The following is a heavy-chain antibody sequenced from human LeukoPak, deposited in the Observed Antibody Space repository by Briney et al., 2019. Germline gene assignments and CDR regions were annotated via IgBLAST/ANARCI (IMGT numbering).Heavy chain of an antibody. CDR3: ARDAPNYDLHAFDI. J-gene: IGHJ3*02. CDR2: IYYTGTT. D-gene: IGHD3-3*01. CDR1: GGSISSSLYH. V-gene: IGHV4-39*07. Sequence: SETLSLTCTVSGGSISSSLYHWGWIRQSPGKNLEWLGSIYYTGTTHYNPSLKSRVTISVDTSKNQFSLKLSSVTAADTAVYYCARDAPNYDLHAFDIWGQGTMVTVSS.